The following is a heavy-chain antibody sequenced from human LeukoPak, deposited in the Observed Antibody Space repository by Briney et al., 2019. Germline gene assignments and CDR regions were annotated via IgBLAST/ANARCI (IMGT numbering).Heavy chain of an antibody. D-gene: IGHD3-9*01. V-gene: IGHV3-23*01. J-gene: IGHJ4*02. Sequence: GGSLRLSCAASGFIFRNYAMSWVRQAPGKGLEWVSAITGSGDTTYYADSVKGRFTISRDNSKNTLYVEMNTLRAEDTAVYYCTKWGDYDILTGYYVSDFWGQGTLVTVSS. CDR2: ITGSGDTT. CDR1: GFIFRNYA. CDR3: TKWGDYDILTGYYVSDF.